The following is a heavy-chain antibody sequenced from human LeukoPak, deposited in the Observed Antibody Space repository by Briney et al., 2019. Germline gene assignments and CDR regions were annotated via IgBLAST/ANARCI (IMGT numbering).Heavy chain of an antibody. D-gene: IGHD4-23*01. V-gene: IGHV4-59*01. CDR3: ARGARWSDY. CDR2: IYYSGST. J-gene: IGHJ4*02. CDR1: GGSISSYS. Sequence: SETLSLTCTVSGGSISSYSWSWIRQPPGKGLEWIGNIYYSGSTNYNPSLKSRVTISVDTSKNQFSLKMTSVTAADTAVYYCARGARWSDYWGQGTLVTVSS.